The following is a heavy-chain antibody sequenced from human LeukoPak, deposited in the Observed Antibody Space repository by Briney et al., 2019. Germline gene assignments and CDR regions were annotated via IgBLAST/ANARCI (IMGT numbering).Heavy chain of an antibody. D-gene: IGHD6-19*01. CDR3: ARDAEIVVAAPVL. CDR1: GGSISSSSYY. V-gene: IGHV4-39*07. J-gene: IGHJ4*02. CDR2: IYYSGST. Sequence: SETLSLTCTVSGGSISSSSYYWGWIRQPPGKGLEWIGSIYYSGSTYYNPSLKSRVTISVDKSKNQFSLKLSSVTAADTAVYYCARDAEIVVAAPVLWGQGTLVTVSS.